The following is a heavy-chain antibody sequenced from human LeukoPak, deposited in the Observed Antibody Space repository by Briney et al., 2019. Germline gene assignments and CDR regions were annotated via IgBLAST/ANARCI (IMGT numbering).Heavy chain of an antibody. J-gene: IGHJ4*02. CDR2: INPNSGGT. Sequence: ASVKVSCKASGYTFTGYYMYWVRQAPGQGLEWMGWINPNSGGTNYAQKFQGRVTMTRDTSISTAYMELSRLRSDDTAVYYCAREDIVATSFDYWGQGTLVTVSS. CDR1: GYTFTGYY. D-gene: IGHD5-12*01. CDR3: AREDIVATSFDY. V-gene: IGHV1-2*02.